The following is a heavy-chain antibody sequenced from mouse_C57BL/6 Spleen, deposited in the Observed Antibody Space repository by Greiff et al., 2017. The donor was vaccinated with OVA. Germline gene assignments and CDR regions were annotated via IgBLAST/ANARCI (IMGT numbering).Heavy chain of an antibody. V-gene: IGHV7-3*01. J-gene: IGHJ4*01. Sequence: EVQLVESGGGLAQPGGSLSLSCAASGFTFTDYYMSWVRQPPGKALEWLGFIRNKANGYTTEYSASVKGRFTISRDNSQSILYLQMNALRAEDSATYYCARLYYDAMDYWGQGTSVTVSS. CDR3: ARLYYDAMDY. D-gene: IGHD2-1*01. CDR2: IRNKANGYTT. CDR1: GFTFTDYY.